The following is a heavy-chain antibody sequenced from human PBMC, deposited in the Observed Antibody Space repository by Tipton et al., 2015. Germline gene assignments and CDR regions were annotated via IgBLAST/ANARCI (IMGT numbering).Heavy chain of an antibody. Sequence: TLSLTCAVSAYSISSDYYWGWIRQPPGKGLEWIGSISHSGNTYYNPSLKSRVTMSRDTSKNQFSLKLTSVTASDTAVYYCARARGRLPTSVFDTWGQGTMVTVS. CDR3: ARARGRLPTSVFDT. V-gene: IGHV4-38-2*01. D-gene: IGHD6-25*01. CDR1: AYSISSDYY. CDR2: ISHSGNT. J-gene: IGHJ3*02.